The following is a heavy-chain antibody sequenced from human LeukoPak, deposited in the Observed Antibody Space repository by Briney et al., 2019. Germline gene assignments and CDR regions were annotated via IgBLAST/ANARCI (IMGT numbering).Heavy chain of an antibody. D-gene: IGHD3-10*01. CDR1: GGSISSADCY. CDR3: AKGTSAPGSYSIDY. V-gene: IGHV4-30-4*01. J-gene: IGHJ4*02. CDR2: IFYSGST. Sequence: SETLSLTCTVSGGSISSADCYWSWTRQPPGKGLEWIGYIFYSGSTNYNPSLKSRVTISSDTSRSQFSLKVTSVTAADTAVYYCAKGTSAPGSYSIDYWGQGTLVTVSS.